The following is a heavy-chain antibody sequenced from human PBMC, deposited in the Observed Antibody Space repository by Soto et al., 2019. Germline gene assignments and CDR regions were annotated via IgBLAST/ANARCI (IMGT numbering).Heavy chain of an antibody. CDR1: GFTFSSYG. J-gene: IGHJ4*02. Sequence: QVQLVESGGGVVQPGRSLRLACAASGFTFSSYGMHWVRQAPGKGLEWVAVISYDGSNKYYADSVKGRFTISRDNSNNTLCLQINGVRAEDTAVYDCAKYLCRGGYDFWSCLDSWGQGTLVTVSS. CDR2: ISYDGSNK. CDR3: AKYLCRGGYDFWSCLDS. V-gene: IGHV3-30*18. D-gene: IGHD3-3*01.